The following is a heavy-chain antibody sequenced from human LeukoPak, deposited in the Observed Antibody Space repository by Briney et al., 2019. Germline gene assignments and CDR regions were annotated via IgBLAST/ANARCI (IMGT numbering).Heavy chain of an antibody. Sequence: SETPSLTCAVSGGSISSSNWWSWVRQPPGQGLEWIGEIYHSGSTNYNPSLKSRVTISVDKSKNQFSLKLSSVTAADTAVYYCASKIAAAGTLLFDYWGQGTLVTVSS. D-gene: IGHD6-13*01. CDR3: ASKIAAAGTLLFDY. CDR1: GGSISSSNW. CDR2: IYHSGST. V-gene: IGHV4-4*02. J-gene: IGHJ4*02.